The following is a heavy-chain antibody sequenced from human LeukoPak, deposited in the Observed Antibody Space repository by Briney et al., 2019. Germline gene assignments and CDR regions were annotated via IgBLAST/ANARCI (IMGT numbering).Heavy chain of an antibody. CDR1: GGSISSSSYY. D-gene: IGHD3-3*01. V-gene: IGHV4-39*07. Sequence: SETLSLTCTVSGGSISSSSYYWGWIRQPPGKGLEWIGSIYHSGSSYYNPSLKSRVTISVDTSKNQFSLKLSSVTAADTAVYYCARDQYYDFWSGYSDYYYYYMDVWGKGTTVTVSS. J-gene: IGHJ6*03. CDR2: IYHSGSS. CDR3: ARDQYYDFWSGYSDYYYYYMDV.